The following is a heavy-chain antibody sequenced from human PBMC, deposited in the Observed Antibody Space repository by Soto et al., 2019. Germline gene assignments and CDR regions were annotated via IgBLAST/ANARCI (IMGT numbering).Heavy chain of an antibody. V-gene: IGHV5-10-1*01. J-gene: IGHJ4*02. D-gene: IGHD3-10*01. CDR3: ARVYGSGSYCLDY. Sequence: SGESLKIFCKGSGYSFTSYWISWVRQMPGKGLEWMGRIDPSDSYTNYSPSFQGHVTISADKSISTAYLQWSSLKASDTAMYYCARVYGSGSYCLDYWGQGTLVTVSS. CDR1: GYSFTSYW. CDR2: IDPSDSYT.